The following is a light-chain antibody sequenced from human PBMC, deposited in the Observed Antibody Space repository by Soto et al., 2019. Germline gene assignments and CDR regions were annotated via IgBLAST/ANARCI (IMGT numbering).Light chain of an antibody. CDR1: SSDVGGSNG. CDR2: DVS. Sequence: QSVLTHPPSVSGSPGRSVAISCTGTSSDVGGSNGVSWYQQPPGTAPKLIIYDVSNRPSGVPDRFSGSKSGNTASLIISGLQAEDEGDYYCSSYTSSSTYVFGTGTKVTVL. V-gene: IGLV2-18*02. CDR3: SSYTSSSTYV. J-gene: IGLJ1*01.